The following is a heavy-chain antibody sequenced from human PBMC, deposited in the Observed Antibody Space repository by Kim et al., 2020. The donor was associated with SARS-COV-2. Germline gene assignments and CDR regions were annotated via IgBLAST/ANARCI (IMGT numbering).Heavy chain of an antibody. Sequence: SETLSLTCTVSGDSVSSSPYYWNWIRQPPGKGLEWFGCIYYSGSTNNSPSLKSRVTIPLDTSKNQFSLTRGSVPAADTAVFYCAKLGFTSREFDNWGQGT. CDR3: AKLGFTSREFDN. V-gene: IGHV4-61*01. J-gene: IGHJ5*02. D-gene: IGHD6-13*01. CDR2: IYYSGST. CDR1: GDSVSSSPYY.